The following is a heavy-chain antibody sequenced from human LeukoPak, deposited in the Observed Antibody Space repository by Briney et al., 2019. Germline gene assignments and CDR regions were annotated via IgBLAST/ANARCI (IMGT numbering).Heavy chain of an antibody. D-gene: IGHD3-10*01. CDR1: GYTFTSYD. CDR3: ARVNTGSGSYKDRQFDP. CDR2: MNPNSGNT. V-gene: IGHV1-8*03. J-gene: IGHJ5*02. Sequence: ASVKVSCKASGYTFTSYDINWVRQATGQGLEWMGWMNPNSGNTGYAQKFQGRVTITRNTSISTAYMELSSLRSEDTAVYYFARVNTGSGSYKDRQFDPWGQGTLVTVSS.